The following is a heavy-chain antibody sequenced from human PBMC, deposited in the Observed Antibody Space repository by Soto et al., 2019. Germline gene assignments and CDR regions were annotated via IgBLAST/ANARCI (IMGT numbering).Heavy chain of an antibody. CDR1: GGSISSDNYF. CDR2: IDYIGRA. CDR3: AREVTSAAASYAFDI. D-gene: IGHD5-18*01. J-gene: IGHJ3*02. Sequence: SETLSLTCTVSGGSISSDNYFWSWIRQHPGKGLEWIGYIDYIGRAYYNPSLKSRVTTSVDTSKNQFSLRLSSVTVADTATYYCAREVTSAAASYAFDIWGQATVVIVS. V-gene: IGHV4-31*03.